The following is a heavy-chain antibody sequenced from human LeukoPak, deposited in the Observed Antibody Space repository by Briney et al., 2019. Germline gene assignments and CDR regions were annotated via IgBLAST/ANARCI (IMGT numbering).Heavy chain of an antibody. D-gene: IGHD1-1*01. CDR1: GDTVSSNSAA. J-gene: IGHJ5*02. Sequence: SQTLSLTCALSGDTVSSNSAAWNWIRQPPWRGLEWLGRTYYRSKWYYDYAVSVNSRITFNPDTSKNQFSLQLNSVTPEDTAVYYCARGNEDHYHPWGQGTLVTVSS. V-gene: IGHV6-1*01. CDR2: TYYRSKWYY. CDR3: ARGNEDHYHP.